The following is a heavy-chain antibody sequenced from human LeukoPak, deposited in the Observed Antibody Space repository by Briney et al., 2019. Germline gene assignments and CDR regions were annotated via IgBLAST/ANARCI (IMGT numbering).Heavy chain of an antibody. CDR1: GGSFSGYY. CDR3: ASRPKKSYSGSHKRFNDY. CDR2: INHSGST. Sequence: SETLSLTCAVYGGSFSGYYWSWIRQPPGKGLEWIGEINHSGSTNYNPSLKSRVTISVDTSKNQFSLKLSSVTAADTAVYYCASRPKKSYSGSHKRFNDYLGQGTLVTVSS. V-gene: IGHV4-34*01. D-gene: IGHD1-26*01. J-gene: IGHJ4*02.